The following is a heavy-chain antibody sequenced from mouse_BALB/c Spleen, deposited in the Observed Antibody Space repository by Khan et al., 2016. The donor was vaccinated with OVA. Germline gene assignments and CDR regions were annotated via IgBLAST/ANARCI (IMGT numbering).Heavy chain of an antibody. CDR1: GYIFTDYV. CDR2: IYPESGTT. D-gene: IGHD1-1*02. J-gene: IGHJ3*01. CDR3: AKNYASWFAY. V-gene: IGHV1-77*01. Sequence: QVQLKQSGPELVKPGASVKMSCKASGYIFTDYVINWVKQRTGQGLEWIGEIYPESGTTYYNEKCKGKATLTADKSSNTAYMQLSSLTSEYSAVYFCAKNYASWFAYWGQGSLVSAPA.